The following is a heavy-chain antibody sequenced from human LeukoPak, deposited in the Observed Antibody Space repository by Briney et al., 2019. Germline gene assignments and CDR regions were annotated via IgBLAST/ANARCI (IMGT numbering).Heavy chain of an antibody. D-gene: IGHD5-24*01. CDR3: ARNYRGSNYFDH. CDR2: TGAA. Sequence: PSETLSLTCTVSGGSVSSYYWNWIRQPAGMGLEWIGRTGAANYNPSLKSRVTMSVDTSRNQLSLTVISVTAADTAIYYCARNYRGSNYFDHWGPGTLVTVSS. V-gene: IGHV4-4*07. J-gene: IGHJ4*02. CDR1: GGSVSSYY.